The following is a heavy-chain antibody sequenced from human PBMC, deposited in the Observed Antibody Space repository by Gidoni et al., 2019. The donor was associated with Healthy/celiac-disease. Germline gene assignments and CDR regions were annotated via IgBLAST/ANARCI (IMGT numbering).Heavy chain of an antibody. Sequence: EVQLVESGGGLGQPGGSLRLSGAAAGVDLSSDARSWVRQAPGTGLGVVSAICGSVGSTYSATSVKGRFTISRDNSKNTLYLQMNSLRAEDTAVYYCAKALVRLRPHYYYYYGMDVWGQGTTVTVSS. CDR3: AKALVRLRPHYYYYYGMDV. CDR2: ICGSVGST. V-gene: IGHV3-23*04. J-gene: IGHJ6*02. D-gene: IGHD6-25*01. CDR1: GVDLSSDA.